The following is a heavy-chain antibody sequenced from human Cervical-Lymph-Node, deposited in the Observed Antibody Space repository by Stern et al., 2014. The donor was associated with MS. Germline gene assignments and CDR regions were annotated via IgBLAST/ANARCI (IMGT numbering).Heavy chain of an antibody. CDR1: GGTFSKFP. Sequence: VQLVQSGAEVTKPGSSVKVSCKASGGTFSKFPSSWVRQAPGQGLEWMGGIFLVFGTPTYAQEFMGRVTIPADVSTSTVYMELSSLRSDDTAVYYCALSSETSDRWYSLGYDLWGQGTLVTVSS. V-gene: IGHV1-69*01. CDR2: IFLVFGTP. D-gene: IGHD6-13*01. CDR3: ALSSETSDRWYSLGYDL. J-gene: IGHJ5*02.